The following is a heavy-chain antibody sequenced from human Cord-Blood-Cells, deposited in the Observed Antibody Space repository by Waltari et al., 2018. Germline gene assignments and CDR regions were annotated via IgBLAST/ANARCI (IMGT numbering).Heavy chain of an antibody. D-gene: IGHD1-26*01. CDR1: GFTFSSYG. V-gene: IGHV3-30*18. J-gene: IGHJ3*02. Sequence: QVQLVESGGGVFQPGRSLRLSCAASGFTFSSYGMHWVRQAPGKGLEWVAVIWYDGSNKYYADSVKGRFTSSRDNSKNTLYLQMNSLRAEDTAMYYCAKVMVGATGAFDIWGQGTMVTVSS. CDR2: IWYDGSNK. CDR3: AKVMVGATGAFDI.